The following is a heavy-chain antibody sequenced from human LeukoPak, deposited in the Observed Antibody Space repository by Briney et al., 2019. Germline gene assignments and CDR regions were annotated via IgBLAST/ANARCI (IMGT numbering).Heavy chain of an antibody. Sequence: GGSLRLSCAASGFTVSSNYMSWVRQAPGEGLEWVSVIYSGGSTYYADSVKGRFTISRDNSKNTLYLQMNSLRAEDTAVYYCARDLAGTTGGGYWGQGTLVTVSS. CDR3: ARDLAGTTGGGY. CDR2: IYSGGST. V-gene: IGHV3-53*01. D-gene: IGHD1-7*01. J-gene: IGHJ4*02. CDR1: GFTVSSNY.